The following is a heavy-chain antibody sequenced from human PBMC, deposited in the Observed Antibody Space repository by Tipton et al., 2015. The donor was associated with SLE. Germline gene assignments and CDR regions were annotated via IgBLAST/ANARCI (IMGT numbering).Heavy chain of an antibody. Sequence: TLSLTCTVSGGSISRGFYYWGWIRQPPGKGLECIGSISYTGATYYNLSLKSRVTISVDTSKNQFSLRLSSVTAADTAMYYCARDLYDFWSGYTPSGAMDVWGKGTTVTVSS. CDR1: GGSISRGFYY. CDR2: ISYTGAT. D-gene: IGHD3-3*01. V-gene: IGHV4-39*07. CDR3: ARDLYDFWSGYTPSGAMDV. J-gene: IGHJ6*03.